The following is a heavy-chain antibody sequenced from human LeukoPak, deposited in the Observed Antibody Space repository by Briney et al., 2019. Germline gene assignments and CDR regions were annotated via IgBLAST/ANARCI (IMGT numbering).Heavy chain of an antibody. V-gene: IGHV1-69*05. CDR1: GGTFSSYA. Sequence: EASVKVSCMASGGTFSSYAISWVRQAPGQGLEWMGGIIPIFGTANYAQKFQGRVTITTDESTGTAYMELSSLRSEDTAVYYCARVSVNYYYMDVWGKGTTVTVSS. CDR3: ARVSVNYYYMDV. J-gene: IGHJ6*03. CDR2: IIPIFGTA.